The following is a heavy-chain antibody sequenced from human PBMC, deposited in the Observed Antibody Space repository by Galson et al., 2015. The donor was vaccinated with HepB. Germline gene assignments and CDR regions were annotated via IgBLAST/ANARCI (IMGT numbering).Heavy chain of an antibody. CDR3: ARGLAAAGPSDAFGI. Sequence: SVKVSCKASGYTFTSYYMHWVRQAPGQGLEWMGIINPSGGSTSYAQKFQGRVTMTRDTSTSTVYMELSSLRSEDTAVYYCARGLAAAGPSDAFGIWGQGTMVTVSS. D-gene: IGHD6-13*01. CDR1: GYTFTSYY. J-gene: IGHJ3*02. V-gene: IGHV1-46*01. CDR2: INPSGGST.